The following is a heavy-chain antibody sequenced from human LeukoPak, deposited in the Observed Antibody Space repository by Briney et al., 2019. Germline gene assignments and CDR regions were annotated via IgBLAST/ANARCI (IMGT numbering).Heavy chain of an antibody. Sequence: GGSLRLSCAASGFTFSSSWMSWVRQAPGKGLEWVANIKQDGSEKYYVDSVKGRFTISRDNAKNSLYLQMNSLRAEDTAVYYCAREGYGAFDYWGQGTLVTVSS. V-gene: IGHV3-7*01. CDR1: GFTFSSSW. J-gene: IGHJ4*02. CDR2: IKQDGSEK. CDR3: AREGYGAFDY. D-gene: IGHD5-18*01.